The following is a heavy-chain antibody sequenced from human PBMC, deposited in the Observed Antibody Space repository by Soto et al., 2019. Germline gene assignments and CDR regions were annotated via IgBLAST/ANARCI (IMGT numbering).Heavy chain of an antibody. D-gene: IGHD2-15*01. J-gene: IGHJ6*02. CDR2: IGSSGDTI. CDR3: ARLHYCSGGSCYGNGLDV. Sequence: GGSLRLSCAASGFTFSDYYMNCIRQAPGKGLEWVSYIGSSGDTIYYTDSVKGRFTISRDNAKNPLYLQMSSLRAEDTAVYYCARLHYCSGGSCYGNGLDVWGQGTTVTVSS. CDR1: GFTFSDYY. V-gene: IGHV3-11*01.